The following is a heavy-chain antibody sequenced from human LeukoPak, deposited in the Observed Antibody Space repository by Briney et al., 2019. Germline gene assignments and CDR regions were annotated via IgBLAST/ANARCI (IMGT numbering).Heavy chain of an antibody. J-gene: IGHJ4*02. CDR1: GFTFSSYW. CDR3: ARVYGYNLFDY. D-gene: IGHD5-24*01. CDR2: INSDGSST. Sequence: GESLRLSCAASGFTFSSYWMHWVRHAPGKGLVWVSRINSDGSSTSYADSVKGRFTISRDNAKNTLYLQMNSLRAEDTAVYYCARVYGYNLFDYWGQGTLVTVSS. V-gene: IGHV3-74*01.